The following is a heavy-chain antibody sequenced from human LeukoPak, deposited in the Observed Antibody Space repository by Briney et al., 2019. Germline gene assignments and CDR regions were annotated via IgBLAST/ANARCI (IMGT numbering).Heavy chain of an antibody. D-gene: IGHD3-3*01. Sequence: PSETLSLTCTVSGGSISSYYWSWIRQPPGKGLEWIGYIYYSGSTNYNPSLKSRVTISVDTSKNQFSLKLSSVTAADTAVYYCARDQDDFSDSYYYYYMDVWGKGTTVTVSS. V-gene: IGHV4-59*12. CDR2: IYYSGST. CDR1: GGSISSYY. CDR3: ARDQDDFSDSYYYYYMDV. J-gene: IGHJ6*03.